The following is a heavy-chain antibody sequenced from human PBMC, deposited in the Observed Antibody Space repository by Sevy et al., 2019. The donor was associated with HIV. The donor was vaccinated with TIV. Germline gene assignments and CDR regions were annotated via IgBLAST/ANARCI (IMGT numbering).Heavy chain of an antibody. CDR3: ARGTLWCGELYAGGLDY. CDR2: IIPNFGTA. CDR1: GDTFSSYA. V-gene: IGHV1-69*06. D-gene: IGHD3-10*01. Sequence: ASVKVSCKASGDTFSSYAISWVRQAPGQGLEWMGGIIPNFGTANYAQKFQGRVTITADKSTSTAYMELSSLRSEDTAVYYCARGTLWCGELYAGGLDYWGQGTLVTVSS. J-gene: IGHJ4*02.